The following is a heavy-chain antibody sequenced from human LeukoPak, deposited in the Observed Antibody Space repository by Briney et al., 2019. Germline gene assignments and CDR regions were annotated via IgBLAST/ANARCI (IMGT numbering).Heavy chain of an antibody. J-gene: IGHJ3*02. CDR1: GFAFSSNA. V-gene: IGHV3-23*01. Sequence: GGSLRLPCAAAGFAFSSNALSWVRQAPGEGLDWVSSISVSSTTYYLDSVKGRFTISRDNSNNALFLQMNSLRAEDTALYYCAKCNLDNCREGFHIWGQGTMVTVSS. D-gene: IGHD1-1*01. CDR3: AKCNLDNCREGFHI. CDR2: ISVSSTT.